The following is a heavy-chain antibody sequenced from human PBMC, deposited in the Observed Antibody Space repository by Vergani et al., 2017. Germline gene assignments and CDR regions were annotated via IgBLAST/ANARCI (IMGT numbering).Heavy chain of an antibody. J-gene: IGHJ6*03. CDR2: INHSGST. V-gene: IGHV4-34*01. Sequence: QVQLQQWGAGLLKPSETLSLTCAVYGGSFSGYYWSWIRQPPGKGLEWIGEINHSGSTNYNPSLKSRVTISVDTSKNQFSLKLSSVTAADTAVYYCARGSVVVPAAMHYYYYMDVWGKGTTVTVSS. CDR3: ARGSVVVPAAMHYYYYMDV. D-gene: IGHD2-2*01. CDR1: GGSFSGYY.